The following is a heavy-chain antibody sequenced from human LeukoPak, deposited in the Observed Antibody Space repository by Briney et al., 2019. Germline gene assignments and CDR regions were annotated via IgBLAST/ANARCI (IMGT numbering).Heavy chain of an antibody. Sequence: ASVKVSCKASGYTFTSYGISWVRQPPGQGLEWMGWISAYNGNTNYAQKLQGRVTMTTDTSTSTAYMELRSLRSDDTAVYYCARESGSYPIRTFDYWGQGTLVTVSS. D-gene: IGHD1-26*01. V-gene: IGHV1-18*01. J-gene: IGHJ4*02. CDR1: GYTFTSYG. CDR3: ARESGSYPIRTFDY. CDR2: ISAYNGNT.